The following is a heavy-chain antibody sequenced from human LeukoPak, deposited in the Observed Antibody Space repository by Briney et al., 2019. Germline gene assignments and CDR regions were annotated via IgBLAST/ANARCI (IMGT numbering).Heavy chain of an antibody. V-gene: IGHV3-23*01. CDR2: ISGSGGST. Sequence: GGSLRLSCAASGFTFSSYAMSWVCQAPGKGLEWVSAISGSGGSTYYADSVKGRFTISRDNSKNTLYLQMNSLRAEDTAVYYCAKAMNYYGSGSADAFDIWGQGTMVTVSS. CDR1: GFTFSSYA. D-gene: IGHD3-10*01. J-gene: IGHJ3*02. CDR3: AKAMNYYGSGSADAFDI.